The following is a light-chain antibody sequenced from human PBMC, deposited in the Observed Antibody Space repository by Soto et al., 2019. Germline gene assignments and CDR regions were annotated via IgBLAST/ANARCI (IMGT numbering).Light chain of an antibody. V-gene: IGKV1-39*01. J-gene: IGKJ5*01. CDR2: AAS. Sequence: SASIRDVAIITCRKSQDIGTDLNWYQHKPGKAPKHLSYAASSLQTGVPASFTGSGPGTEFTRTIDALSPEHLAPYSGLRSYTPTRITFGQGKRL. CDR3: LRSYTPTRIT. CDR1: QDIGTD.